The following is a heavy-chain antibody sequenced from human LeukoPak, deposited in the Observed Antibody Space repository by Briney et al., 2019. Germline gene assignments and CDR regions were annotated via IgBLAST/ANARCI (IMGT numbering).Heavy chain of an antibody. CDR2: IRYDGSNK. Sequence: PGGSLRLSCAASGFTFSSYGMHWVRQAPGKGLEWVAFIRYDGSNKYYADSVKGRFTISRDNSKNTLYLQMNSLRAEDTAVYYCAKDGSYGRPNYYYYYYMDVWGKGTTVTVSS. V-gene: IGHV3-30*02. CDR1: GFTFSSYG. D-gene: IGHD2-15*01. CDR3: AKDGSYGRPNYYYYYYMDV. J-gene: IGHJ6*03.